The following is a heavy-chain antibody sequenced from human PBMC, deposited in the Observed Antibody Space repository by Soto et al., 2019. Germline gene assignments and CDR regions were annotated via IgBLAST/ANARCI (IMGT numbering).Heavy chain of an antibody. CDR1: GGSISSSSYY. Sequence: SETLSLTCTVSGGSISSSSYYWGWIRQPPGKGLEWIGSIYYSGSTYYNPSLKSRVTISVDTSKNQFSLKLSSVTAADTAVYYCARHPAGPLKQLVNWFDPWGQGTLVTVSS. D-gene: IGHD6-13*01. CDR3: ARHPAGPLKQLVNWFDP. CDR2: IYYSGST. V-gene: IGHV4-39*01. J-gene: IGHJ5*02.